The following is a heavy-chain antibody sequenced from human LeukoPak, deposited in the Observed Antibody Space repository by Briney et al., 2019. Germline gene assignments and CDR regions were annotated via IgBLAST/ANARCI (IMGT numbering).Heavy chain of an antibody. D-gene: IGHD4-17*01. J-gene: IGHJ4*02. CDR2: INPNSGGT. V-gene: IGHV1-2*02. Sequence: ASVKVSCKASGYTFTGYYMLWVRQAPGQGLEWMGWINPNSGGTNYAQKFQGRVTMTRDTSISTAYMELSRLRSDDTAVYYCARAMEPDRYYGVTYFDDWGQGTLVTVSS. CDR3: ARAMEPDRYYGVTYFDD. CDR1: GYTFTGYY.